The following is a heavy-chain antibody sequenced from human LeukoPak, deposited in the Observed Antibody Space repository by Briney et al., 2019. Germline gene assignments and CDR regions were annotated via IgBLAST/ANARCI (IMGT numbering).Heavy chain of an antibody. J-gene: IGHJ4*02. V-gene: IGHV3-23*01. CDR1: GFTLSSYA. CDR2: ISGSGGST. CDR3: AKRRYCSSTSCSGFDY. Sequence: GGSLRLSCAASGFTLSSYAMSWVRQAPGKGLEWVSAISGSGGSTYYADSVKGRFTISRDNSKNTLYLQMNSLRAEDTAVYYCAKRRYCSSTSCSGFDYWGQGTLVTVSS. D-gene: IGHD2-2*01.